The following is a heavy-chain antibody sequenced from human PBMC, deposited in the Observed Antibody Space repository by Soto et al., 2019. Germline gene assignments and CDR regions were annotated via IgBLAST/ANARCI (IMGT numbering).Heavy chain of an antibody. CDR2: FIPIFGTA. CDR3: AAANYDILTGYYTYYFDY. J-gene: IGHJ4*02. V-gene: IGHV1-69*01. Sequence: QVQLVQSGAEVKKPWSSVKVSCKASGGTFSSYAISWVRQAPGQGLEWMGGFIPIFGTANYAQKFQGRVTITADESTSTAYMELSSLRSEDTAVYYCAAANYDILTGYYTYYFDYWGQGTLVTVSS. CDR1: GGTFSSYA. D-gene: IGHD3-9*01.